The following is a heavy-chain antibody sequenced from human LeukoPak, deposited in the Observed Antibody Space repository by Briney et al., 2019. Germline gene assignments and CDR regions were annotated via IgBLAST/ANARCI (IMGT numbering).Heavy chain of an antibody. J-gene: IGHJ4*02. V-gene: IGHV3-15*01. CDR3: TAGGDGTYSSDY. CDR1: GFTFSDVR. CDR2: SKSKAGGGTT. Sequence: GGSLRLSCSASGFTFSDVRMSWVRQAPGKGLEWVGRSKSKAGGGTTDIAAPGQGRFTISRDASKNTLSLQMNSLEIEDTAVYYCTAGGDGTYSSDYWGQGTLVTVSS. D-gene: IGHD1-1*01.